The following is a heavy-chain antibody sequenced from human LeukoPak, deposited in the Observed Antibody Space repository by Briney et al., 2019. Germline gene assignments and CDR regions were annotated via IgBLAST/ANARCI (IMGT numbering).Heavy chain of an antibody. V-gene: IGHV3-21*01. CDR1: GFTFSSYS. J-gene: IGHJ3*02. CDR3: ARDVGPSVAFDI. Sequence: PGGSLRLSCAASGFTFSSYSMNWVRQAPGKGLEWVSSISSSSSYIYYADSVKGRFTISGDNAKNSLYLQMNSLRAEDTAVYYCARDVGPSVAFDIWGQGTMVTVSS. D-gene: IGHD1-26*01. CDR2: ISSSSSYI.